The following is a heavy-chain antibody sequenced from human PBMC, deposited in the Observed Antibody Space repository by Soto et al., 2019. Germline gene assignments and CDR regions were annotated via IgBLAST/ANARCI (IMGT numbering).Heavy chain of an antibody. D-gene: IGHD5-12*01. Sequence: GGSLRLSCAASGFTFSSYAMHWVRQAPGKGLEWVAVISYDGSNKYYADSVKGRFTISRDNSKNTLYLQMNSLRAEDTAVYYCARDWSVDIVATSDYYYGMDVWGQGTTVTVSS. CDR3: ARDWSVDIVATSDYYYGMDV. CDR1: GFTFSSYA. V-gene: IGHV3-30-3*01. J-gene: IGHJ6*02. CDR2: ISYDGSNK.